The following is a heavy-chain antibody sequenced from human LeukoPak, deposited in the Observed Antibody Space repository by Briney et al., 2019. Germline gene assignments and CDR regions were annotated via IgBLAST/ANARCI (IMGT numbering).Heavy chain of an antibody. V-gene: IGHV3-23*01. Sequence: GGSLRLSCATSGFTCSSVAMSWVRQAPGKGLEWVSAISGSGGSTYYADSVKGRFTISRDNSKNTLYLQMNSLRAEDTAVYYCAKDQSGYCSGGSCRSLWGQGTLVTVSS. CDR2: ISGSGGST. CDR3: AKDQSGYCSGGSCRSL. J-gene: IGHJ4*02. CDR1: GFTCSSVA. D-gene: IGHD2-15*01.